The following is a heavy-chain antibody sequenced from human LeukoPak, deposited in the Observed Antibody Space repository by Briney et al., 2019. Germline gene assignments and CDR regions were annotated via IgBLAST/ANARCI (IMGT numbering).Heavy chain of an antibody. Sequence: ASVKVSCKASGYTFTSYDINWVRQATGQGLEWIGWMNPNSGNTGYAQKFQGRVTMTRNTSVSTAYMELSRLRSDDTAVYYCARGGYSYGGYYYYMDVWGKGTTVTVSS. D-gene: IGHD5-18*01. CDR2: MNPNSGNT. CDR3: ARGGYSYGGYYYYMDV. V-gene: IGHV1-8*01. J-gene: IGHJ6*03. CDR1: GYTFTSYD.